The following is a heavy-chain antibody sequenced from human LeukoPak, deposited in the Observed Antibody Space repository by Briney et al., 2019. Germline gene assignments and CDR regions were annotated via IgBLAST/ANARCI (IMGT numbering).Heavy chain of an antibody. CDR1: GFSVSYNY. V-gene: IGHV3-53*01. D-gene: IGHD5-12*01. CDR3: STTVPNVVATMITDY. Sequence: GGSPRLSCAASGFSVSYNYMSWVRQVPGKGLEWASVIYANGRTYYADSVKGRFTISRDNSQNTVDLQMNSLRDEDTAMYYCSTTVPNVVATMITDYWGQGTLVTVSS. J-gene: IGHJ4*02. CDR2: IYANGRT.